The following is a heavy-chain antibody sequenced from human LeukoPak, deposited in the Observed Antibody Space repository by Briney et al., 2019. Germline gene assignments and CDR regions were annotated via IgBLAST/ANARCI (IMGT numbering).Heavy chain of an antibody. D-gene: IGHD1-7*01. J-gene: IGHJ6*02. CDR2: ISGSSSYI. Sequence: GGSLRLSCAASGFTFSSYSMTWVRQAPGKGLEWVSSISGSSSYIYYADSVKGRFTISRDNAKNSLYLQMNSLRAEDTAVYYCARQRTTAYYYYGMDVWGQGTTVTVSS. CDR1: GFTFSSYS. V-gene: IGHV3-21*01. CDR3: ARQRTTAYYYYGMDV.